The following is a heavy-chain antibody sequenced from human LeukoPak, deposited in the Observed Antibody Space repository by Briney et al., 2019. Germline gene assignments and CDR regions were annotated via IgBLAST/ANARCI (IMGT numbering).Heavy chain of an antibody. CDR3: ARGSGYRVLDY. V-gene: IGHV3-30*03. CDR2: ISYDGSNK. D-gene: IGHD3-22*01. Sequence: GGSLRLSCAASGFTFSNYGMHWVRQAPGKGLEWVAVISYDGSNKYYADSVKGRFTISRDNSKNTLYLQMNSLRAEDTAVYYCARGSGYRVLDYWGQGTLVTVSS. J-gene: IGHJ4*02. CDR1: GFTFSNYG.